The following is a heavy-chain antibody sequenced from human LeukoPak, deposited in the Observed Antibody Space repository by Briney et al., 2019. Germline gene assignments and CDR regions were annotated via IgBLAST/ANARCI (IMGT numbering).Heavy chain of an antibody. CDR1: GFSFSGYS. Sequence: PGGSLRLSCTASGFSFSGYSMNWVRQPPGQGLEWISYISRGSHTIYYADSVRGRFTISRDDAKNSLYLQMNSLRAEDTGIYYCSRETTSGYWGQGTLVTVSS. V-gene: IGHV3-48*04. J-gene: IGHJ4*02. CDR2: ISRGSHTI. D-gene: IGHD1-1*01. CDR3: SRETTSGY.